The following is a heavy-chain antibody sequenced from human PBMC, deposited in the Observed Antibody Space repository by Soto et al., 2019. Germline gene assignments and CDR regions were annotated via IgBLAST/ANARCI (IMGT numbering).Heavy chain of an antibody. CDR2: IWSSRSNI. V-gene: IGHV3-33*06. Sequence: GGSLRLSCAASGFTFSSYGMHWVRQAPGKGLEWVAAIWSSRSNIYYADSVKGRFTISRDNSKNTLYLQMNSLRAEDTAVYYGAKRFTGCPDDLVARAHFDYWGQGTLVTVSS. CDR1: GFTFSSYG. J-gene: IGHJ4*02. D-gene: IGHD5-12*01. CDR3: AKRFTGCPDDLVARAHFDY.